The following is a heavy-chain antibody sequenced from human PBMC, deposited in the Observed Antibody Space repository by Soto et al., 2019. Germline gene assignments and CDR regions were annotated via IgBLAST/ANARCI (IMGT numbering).Heavy chain of an antibody. CDR1: GGSISSSNW. CDR3: ARDRKEGYYYYGMDV. CDR2: IYHSGST. Sequence: SAETLSLTCAVSGGSISSSNWWSCVRQPPGKGLEWIGEIYHSGSTNYNPSLKSRVTISVDKSKNQFSLKLSSVTAADTAVYYCARDRKEGYYYYGMDVWGQGTTVTVSS. J-gene: IGHJ6*02. V-gene: IGHV4-4*02.